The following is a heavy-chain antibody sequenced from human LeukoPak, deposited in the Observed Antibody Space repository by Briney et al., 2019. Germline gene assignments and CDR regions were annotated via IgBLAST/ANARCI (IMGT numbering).Heavy chain of an antibody. CDR3: ARDSLLRYFDWLYQDDAFDI. CDR2: INPSGGST. Sequence: ASVKDSCKASGYTFTSYYMHWVRQAPGQGLEWMGIINPSGGSTSYAEKFQGRVTMTRDTSTSTAYMELRGLRSDDTAVYYCARDSLLRYFDWLYQDDAFDIWGQGTMVTVSS. V-gene: IGHV1-46*01. CDR1: GYTFTSYY. D-gene: IGHD3-9*01. J-gene: IGHJ3*02.